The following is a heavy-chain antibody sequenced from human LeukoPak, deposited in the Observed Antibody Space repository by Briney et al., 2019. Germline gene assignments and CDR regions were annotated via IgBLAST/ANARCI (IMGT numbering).Heavy chain of an antibody. CDR3: ARGSSGWTSYYYYYMDV. V-gene: IGHV1-2*02. J-gene: IGHJ6*03. CDR2: INPNSGGT. Sequence: ASVKVSCKASGHTFTGYYMHWVRQAPGQGLEWMGWINPNSGGTNYAQKFQGRVTMTRDTSTSTAYMELRSLRSDDTAVYYCARGSSGWTSYYYYYMDVWGKGTTVTISS. CDR1: GHTFTGYY. D-gene: IGHD6-19*01.